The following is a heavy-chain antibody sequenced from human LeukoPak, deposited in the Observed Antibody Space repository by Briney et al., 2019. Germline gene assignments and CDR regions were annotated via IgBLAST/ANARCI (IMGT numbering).Heavy chain of an antibody. J-gene: IGHJ4*02. V-gene: IGHV3-23*01. D-gene: IGHD6-19*01. CDR3: AKGGYSSGWRNYFDY. CDR1: GFTFSSYA. Sequence: GGSLRLSCAASGFTFSSYAMSWVRQAPGKGLEWVPTISGSGTGTYYADSVKGRFTISRDNSKYTLYLQMSSLRADDTAVYYCAKGGYSSGWRNYFDYWGQGTLVTVSS. CDR2: ISGSGTGT.